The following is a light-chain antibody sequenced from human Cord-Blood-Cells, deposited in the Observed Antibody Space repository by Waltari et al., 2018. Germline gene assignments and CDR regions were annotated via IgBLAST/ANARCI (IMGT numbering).Light chain of an antibody. J-gene: IGKJ2*01. CDR3: QQYYSYLYT. CDR2: ASS. V-gene: IGKV1-8*01. Sequence: AIRITQSPSSLSASTGDRVTITCRASQGISSYLAWYQQKPGKAPKLLIYASSTLQSGFPSRFSGSGSGTDFTLTISCLQSEDFATYYCQQYYSYLYTFGQGTKLEIK. CDR1: QGISSY.